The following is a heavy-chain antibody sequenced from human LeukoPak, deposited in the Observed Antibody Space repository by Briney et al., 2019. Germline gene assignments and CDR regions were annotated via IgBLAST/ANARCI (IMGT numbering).Heavy chain of an antibody. CDR2: IWYDGSNK. D-gene: IGHD3-22*01. V-gene: IGHV3-33*01. J-gene: IGHJ4*02. CDR3: ARDYYDSSGYFDY. CDR1: GFTFSSYG. Sequence: GGSLRLSCAASGFTFSSYGMHWVRQAPGKGLEWVAVIWYDGSNKYYADSVKGRFTISRDNSKNTLYLQMNSLRAEDTAVYYCARDYYDSSGYFDYWGQGTLITVSS.